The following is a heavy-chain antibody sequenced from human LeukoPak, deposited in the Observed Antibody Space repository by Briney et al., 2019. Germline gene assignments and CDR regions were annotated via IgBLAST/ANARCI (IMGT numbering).Heavy chain of an antibody. CDR2: ISYDGSNK. Sequence: GRALRLSCAASGFTFSSYAMHWVRQAPGKGPEWVADISYDGSNKYYADSVKGRFTISRDNSKSTLYMQINSLRAEDTAVYYCARGYGSGSYIADYWGQGTLVTVST. CDR1: GFTFSSYA. V-gene: IGHV3-30-3*01. J-gene: IGHJ4*02. D-gene: IGHD3-10*01. CDR3: ARGYGSGSYIADY.